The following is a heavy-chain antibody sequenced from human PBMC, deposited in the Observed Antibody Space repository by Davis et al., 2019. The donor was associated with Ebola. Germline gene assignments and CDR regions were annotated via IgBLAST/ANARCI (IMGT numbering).Heavy chain of an antibody. CDR1: GFTFSRYG. CDR3: AKPECDMGDYYGLDV. CDR2: IPYDGSNK. J-gene: IGHJ6*04. V-gene: IGHV3-30*18. D-gene: IGHD3-16*01. Sequence: GESLKISCAASGFTFSRYGMHRVRQAPGKGLEWVAVIPYDGSNKYYADSVKGRFTISRDNSKNTLYLQMNSLRAEDTAVYYFAKPECDMGDYYGLDVWGKGTTVTVSS.